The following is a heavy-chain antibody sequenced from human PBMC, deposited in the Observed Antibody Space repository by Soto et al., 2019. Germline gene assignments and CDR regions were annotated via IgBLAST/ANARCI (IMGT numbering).Heavy chain of an antibody. CDR2: ISSSSSYI. Sequence: PGGSLRLSCAASGFTFSSYSMNWVRQAPGKGLEWVSSISSSSSYIYYADSVKGRFTISRDNAKNSLYLQMNSLRAEDTAVYYCARDHSVGYCSGGSCHDAFDIWGQGTMVTVSS. CDR3: ARDHSVGYCSGGSCHDAFDI. D-gene: IGHD2-15*01. J-gene: IGHJ3*02. CDR1: GFTFSSYS. V-gene: IGHV3-21*01.